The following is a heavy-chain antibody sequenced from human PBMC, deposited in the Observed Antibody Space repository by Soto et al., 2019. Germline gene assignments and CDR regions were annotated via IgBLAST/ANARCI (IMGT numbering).Heavy chain of an antibody. CDR1: GFTFSNDW. D-gene: IGHD3-9*01. V-gene: IGHV3-74*01. CDR3: IKVLTRGVGVPRFYFDS. Sequence: GGSLRLSCAASGFTFSNDWMHWVRQAPGKGLEWVSRINADGGSTHYADPVRGRFTISRDNAKNTLFLQLNSLRVEDTAIYYCIKVLTRGVGVPRFYFDSWGQGTLVTVSS. J-gene: IGHJ4*02. CDR2: INADGGST.